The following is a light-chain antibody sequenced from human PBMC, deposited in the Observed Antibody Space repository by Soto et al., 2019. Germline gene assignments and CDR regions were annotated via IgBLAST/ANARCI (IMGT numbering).Light chain of an antibody. J-gene: IGKJ4*01. Sequence: DIVMTQSPDSLAVSLGERATITCRSSQSLLYSSNNKNYLNWYQQKPGQAPKLLLSWASTRESGVPDRFSGSGSGTDFTLTISSLQAEDGAFYYCRQYYGYLALTFGGGTKVEIK. CDR2: WAS. CDR3: RQYYGYLALT. CDR1: QSLLYSSNNKNY. V-gene: IGKV4-1*01.